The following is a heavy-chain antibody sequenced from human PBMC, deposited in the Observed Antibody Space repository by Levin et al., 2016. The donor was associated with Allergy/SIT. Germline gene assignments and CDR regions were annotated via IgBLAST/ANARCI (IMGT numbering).Heavy chain of an antibody. CDR3: ARLRGGVRDEAFDI. J-gene: IGHJ3*02. CDR1: GFTFSDYS. CDR2: ISSSSSYT. V-gene: IGHV3-11*06. Sequence: GESLKISCAASGFTFSDYSMSWIRQAPGKGLEWVSYISSSSSYTDYADSVKGRFTISRDNAKNSLYLQMNSLRAEDTAVYYCARLRGGVRDEAFDIWGQGTMVTVSS. D-gene: IGHD3-3*01.